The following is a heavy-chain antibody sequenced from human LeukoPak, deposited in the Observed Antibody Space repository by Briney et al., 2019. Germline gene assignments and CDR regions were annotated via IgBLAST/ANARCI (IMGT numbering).Heavy chain of an antibody. J-gene: IGHJ6*03. CDR1: GGTFSSYA. CDR3: ARDRNHGSPYYYYYMDV. V-gene: IGHV1-69*05. CDR2: IIPIFGTA. Sequence: ASVKVSCKASGGTFSSYAISWVRQAPGQGLEWMGRIIPIFGTANYAQKFQGRVTITTDESTSTAYMELSSLRSEDTAVYYCARDRNHGSPYYYYYMDVWGKGTTVTVSS.